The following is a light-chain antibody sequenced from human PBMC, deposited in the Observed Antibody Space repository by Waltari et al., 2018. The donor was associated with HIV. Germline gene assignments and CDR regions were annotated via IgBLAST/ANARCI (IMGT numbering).Light chain of an antibody. V-gene: IGKV1-NL1*01. CDR2: AAS. CDR1: QGIYNS. J-gene: IGKJ4*01. CDR3: QLYYDSPPPT. Sequence: DIQMTQSPSSLSAAVGDRVTITCRASQGIYNSLAWYQQKPGKAPKLLLYAASTLQSGVPARFSGSGSGTDYTLTITGLQSEDFGIYYCQLYYDSPPPTFGGGTKVE.